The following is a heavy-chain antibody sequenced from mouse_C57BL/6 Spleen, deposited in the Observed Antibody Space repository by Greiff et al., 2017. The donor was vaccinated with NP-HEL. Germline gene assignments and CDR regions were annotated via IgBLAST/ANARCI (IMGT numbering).Heavy chain of an antibody. V-gene: IGHV1-58*01. J-gene: IGHJ2*01. Sequence: VHVKQSGAELVRPGSSVKMSCKTSGYTFTSYGINWVKQRPGQGLEWIGYIYIGNGYTEYNEKVKGKATLTSDTSSSTAYMQLSSLTSEDSAIYVCARSGRYEPYYFDYWGHGTTLTVSS. CDR1: GYTFTSYG. D-gene: IGHD2-10*02. CDR2: IYIGNGYT. CDR3: ARSGRYEPYYFDY.